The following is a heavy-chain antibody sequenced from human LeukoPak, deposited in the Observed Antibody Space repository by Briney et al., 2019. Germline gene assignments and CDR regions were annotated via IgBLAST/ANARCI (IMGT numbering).Heavy chain of an antibody. CDR2: ISAYNGNT. V-gene: IGHV1-18*01. CDR3: ARALYDILAGNYWALNY. J-gene: IGHJ4*02. D-gene: IGHD3-9*01. CDR1: GYTFTSYG. Sequence: ASVKVSCKASGYTFTSYGISWVRQAPGQGLERMGWISAYNGNTNYAQKLQGRVTMTTDTSTSTAYMELRSLRSDDTAVYYCARALYDILAGNYWALNYWGQGTLVTVSS.